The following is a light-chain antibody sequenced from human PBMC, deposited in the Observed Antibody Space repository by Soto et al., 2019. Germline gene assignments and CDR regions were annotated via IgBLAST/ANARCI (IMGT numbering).Light chain of an antibody. J-gene: IGKJ4*01. CDR2: GAS. V-gene: IGKV3-15*01. CDR1: HSVSSR. Sequence: EIVMTQSPATLSVSPGERATLSCRASHSVSSRLAWYQQKPGQAPRLLIYGASPRATGLPARFSGSGSGTEFTLTISSLQSEDFAVYYCQHHTNWPLTFGGGTKVEIK. CDR3: QHHTNWPLT.